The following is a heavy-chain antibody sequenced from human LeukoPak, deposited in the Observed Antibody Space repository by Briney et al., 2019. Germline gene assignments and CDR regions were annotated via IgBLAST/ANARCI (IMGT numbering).Heavy chain of an antibody. CDR3: ARGGYYDSSGSDY. Sequence: VGTLRLSCAASGFTFSSYLMHCVRQAPRKGLVWVSRINSDGSSTSYADSVKGRFTISRDNAKNTMYLQMNSLRAEDTAAYYCARGGYYDSSGSDYWGQGTLVTVSS. D-gene: IGHD3-22*01. J-gene: IGHJ4*02. V-gene: IGHV3-74*01. CDR1: GFTFSSYL. CDR2: INSDGSST.